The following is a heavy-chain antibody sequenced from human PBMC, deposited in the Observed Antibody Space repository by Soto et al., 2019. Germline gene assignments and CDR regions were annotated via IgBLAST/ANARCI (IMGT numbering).Heavy chain of an antibody. CDR2: IYHSGST. V-gene: IGHV4-38-2*02. CDR3: ARDPGSSSSWGSNQNWFDP. J-gene: IGHJ5*02. CDR1: GYSISSGYY. Sequence: SETLSLTCAVSGYSISSGYYWGWIRQPPGKGLEWIGSIYHSGSTYYSPSLKSRVTISVDTSKNQFSLKLSSVTAADTAVYYCARDPGSSSSWGSNQNWFDPWGQGTLVTVSS. D-gene: IGHD6-6*01.